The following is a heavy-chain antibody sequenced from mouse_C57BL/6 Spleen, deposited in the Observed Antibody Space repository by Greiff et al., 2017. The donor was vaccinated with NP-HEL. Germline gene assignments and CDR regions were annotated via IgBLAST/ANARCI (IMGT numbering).Heavy chain of an antibody. Sequence: VQLQQPGAELVKPGASVKMSCKASGYTFTSYWITWVKQRPGQGLEWIGDIYPGSGSTNYNEKFKSKATLTVDTSSSTAYMQLSSLTSEDSAVYYCAREGLITTVVATYYFDYWGQGTTLTVSS. V-gene: IGHV1-55*01. J-gene: IGHJ2*01. CDR2: IYPGSGST. D-gene: IGHD1-1*01. CDR1: GYTFTSYW. CDR3: AREGLITTVVATYYFDY.